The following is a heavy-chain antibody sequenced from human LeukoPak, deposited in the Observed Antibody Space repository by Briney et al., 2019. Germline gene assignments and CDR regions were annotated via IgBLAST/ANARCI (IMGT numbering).Heavy chain of an antibody. CDR1: GYTFTGYY. Sequence: ASVKVSCKASGYTFTGYYMRWVRQAPGQGLEWMGWINPNSGGTNYAQKFQDRVTMTRDTSINTAYMELSRLRSDDTAVYYCARGAGYYHSSGPLGWFDPWGQGTLVTVSS. V-gene: IGHV1-2*02. CDR2: INPNSGGT. J-gene: IGHJ5*02. D-gene: IGHD3-22*01. CDR3: ARGAGYYHSSGPLGWFDP.